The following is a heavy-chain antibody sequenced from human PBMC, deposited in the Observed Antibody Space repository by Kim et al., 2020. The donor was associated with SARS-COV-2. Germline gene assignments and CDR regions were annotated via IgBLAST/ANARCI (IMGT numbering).Heavy chain of an antibody. D-gene: IGHD4-17*01. V-gene: IGHV3-33*01. CDR3: ARDGGYGDYD. CDR2: K. Sequence: KYYADSVKGRFTNSRDNSKNTRYLQMNSLRAEDTAVYYCARDGGYGDYDWGQGTLVTVSS. J-gene: IGHJ4*02.